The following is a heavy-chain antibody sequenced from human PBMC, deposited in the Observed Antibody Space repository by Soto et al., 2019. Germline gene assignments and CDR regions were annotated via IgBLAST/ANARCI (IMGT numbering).Heavy chain of an antibody. D-gene: IGHD3-10*01. V-gene: IGHV1-18*01. CDR2: ISAYNGNT. Sequence: QVQLVQSGAEVKKPGASVKVSCKASVYTFTSYGISWVRQAPGQGLEWMGWISAYNGNTKYAQKVQDRVTKTTDTSTSTAYRKLRSLRSDDTAVYYSARDRGYGSGSYNCFFSWSKGTLVTVSS. J-gene: IGHJ5*01. CDR3: ARDRGYGSGSYNCFFS. CDR1: VYTFTSYG.